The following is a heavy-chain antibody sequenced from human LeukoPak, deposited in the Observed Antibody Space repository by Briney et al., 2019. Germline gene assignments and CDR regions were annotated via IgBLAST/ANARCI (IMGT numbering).Heavy chain of an antibody. D-gene: IGHD1-26*01. CDR2: ISSSGSTT. V-gene: IGHV3-11*01. CDR1: GFTFSDYY. J-gene: IGHJ4*02. CDR3: ARDLAGATDY. Sequence: GGSLRLSCAASGFTFSDYYMSWIRQAPGKGLEWVSYISSSGSTTYYADSVRGRFTISRDTSKNTLYLQVSSLRVEDTAVYYCARDLAGATDYWGQGTLVTVSS.